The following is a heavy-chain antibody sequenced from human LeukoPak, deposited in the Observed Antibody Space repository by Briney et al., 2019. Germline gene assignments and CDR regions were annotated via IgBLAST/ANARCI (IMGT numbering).Heavy chain of an antibody. D-gene: IGHD2-21*01. Sequence: GGSLRLSCAASGFTFSSYWMSWVRQAPGKGLEWVASIKQGGSETRYVDSVKGRFTISRDNTKTSLYLQMNSLRAEDTAVYYSGSYGFCDYLDIWGQGTVVTVSS. V-gene: IGHV3-7*01. CDR3: GSYGFCDYLDI. CDR2: IKQGGSET. CDR1: GFTFSSYW. J-gene: IGHJ3*02.